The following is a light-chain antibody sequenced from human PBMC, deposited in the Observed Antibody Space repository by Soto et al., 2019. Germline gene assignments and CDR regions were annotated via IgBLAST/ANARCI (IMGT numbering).Light chain of an antibody. Sequence: AIRMTQSPSSFSASTGDRVSITCRASQDISSYLAWYQQKPGKAPKLLIYAAATLQRGAPSRFSASGSGTDFTLTISRLQSEDFATYYCQQYLSYPYTFGQGTKLEI. CDR2: AAA. CDR3: QQYLSYPYT. V-gene: IGKV1-8*01. J-gene: IGKJ2*01. CDR1: QDISSY.